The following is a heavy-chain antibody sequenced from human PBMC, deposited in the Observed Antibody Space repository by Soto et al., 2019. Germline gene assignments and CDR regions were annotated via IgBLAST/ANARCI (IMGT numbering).Heavy chain of an antibody. CDR3: AREARETVGDGYWCDP. CDR2: VYTSGNT. J-gene: IGHJ5*02. D-gene: IGHD2-21*02. CDR1: GDSFSGYY. Sequence: QVQLQESGPGLVKPSETLSLTCTVSGDSFSGYYWSWVRQPAGKGLEWIGRVYTSGNTDYNPSLKSRVTVSVDTSKNQFSLKLNSVTAADTAVYYWAREARETVGDGYWCDPWGQGTLVTVSS. V-gene: IGHV4-4*07.